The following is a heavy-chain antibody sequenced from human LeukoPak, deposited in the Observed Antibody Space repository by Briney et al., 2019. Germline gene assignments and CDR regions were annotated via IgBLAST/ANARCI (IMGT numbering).Heavy chain of an antibody. Sequence: SSETLSLTCAVYGGSFSGYYWSWIRQSPGKGLDWIGEINHSGSTNYNPSLKSRVTISVDTSKNQFSLKLSSVTAADTALYYCARGDIVVVPAANGIYYYMDVWGKGTTVTVSS. V-gene: IGHV4-34*01. D-gene: IGHD2-2*01. CDR1: GGSFSGYY. CDR2: INHSGST. J-gene: IGHJ6*03. CDR3: ARGDIVVVPAANGIYYYMDV.